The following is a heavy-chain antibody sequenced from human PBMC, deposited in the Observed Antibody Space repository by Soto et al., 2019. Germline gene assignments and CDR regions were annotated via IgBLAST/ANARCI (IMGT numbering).Heavy chain of an antibody. Sequence: GASVKVSCKASGYIFTDYYIHWVRQAPGQGLEWMGWINIHSGGSNYPQKFQGRVTMTRVTSISTAYMELTGLRFDDTAVYYCASGSSSNWPDFWGQGTLVTSPQ. D-gene: IGHD6-13*01. CDR2: INIHSGGS. CDR3: ASGSSSNWPDF. V-gene: IGHV1-2*02. CDR1: GYIFTDYY. J-gene: IGHJ4*02.